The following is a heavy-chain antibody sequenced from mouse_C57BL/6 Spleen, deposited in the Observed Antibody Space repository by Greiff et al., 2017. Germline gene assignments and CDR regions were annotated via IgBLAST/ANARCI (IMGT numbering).Heavy chain of an antibody. CDR3: ARRGFSYYGSNYAMDY. V-gene: IGHV1-20*01. Sequence: VQLQQSGPELVKPGDSVKISCKASGYSFTGYFMNWVMQSHGKSLEWIGRINPYNGDTFYNQKFKGKATLTVDKSSSTDHMEHRSLTSDDTAVYYCARRGFSYYGSNYAMDYWGQGTSVTVSS. CDR1: GYSFTGYF. D-gene: IGHD1-1*01. CDR2: INPYNGDT. J-gene: IGHJ4*01.